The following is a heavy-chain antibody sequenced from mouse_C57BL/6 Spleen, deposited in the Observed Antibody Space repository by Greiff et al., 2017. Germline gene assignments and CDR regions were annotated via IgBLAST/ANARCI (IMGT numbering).Heavy chain of an antibody. D-gene: IGHD1-1*01. CDR3: VVATYWYFDV. J-gene: IGHJ1*03. Sequence: VKLMESGAELARPGASVKMSCKASGYTFTSYTMHWVKQRPGQGLEWIGYINPSSGYTKYNQKFKDKATLTADKSSSTAYMKLSSLTSEDSAVYYCVVATYWYFDVWGTGTTVTVSS. V-gene: IGHV1-4*01. CDR1: GYTFTSYT. CDR2: INPSSGYT.